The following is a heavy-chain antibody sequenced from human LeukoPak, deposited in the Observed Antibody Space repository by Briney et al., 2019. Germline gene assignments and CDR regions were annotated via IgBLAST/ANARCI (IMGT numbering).Heavy chain of an antibody. D-gene: IGHD2-15*01. Sequence: PGGSLRLSCAASGFTFSGSPMYWVRQASGKGLEWIGRIRERSNSYATSYGTSVKGRLTISRNDAENTAYLQMDSVTPEDTAVYYCTSSGGSHYDDAMNIWGRGTMVIVSS. J-gene: IGHJ3*02. CDR2: IRERSNSYAT. V-gene: IGHV3-73*01. CDR3: TSSGGSHYDDAMNI. CDR1: GFTFSGSP.